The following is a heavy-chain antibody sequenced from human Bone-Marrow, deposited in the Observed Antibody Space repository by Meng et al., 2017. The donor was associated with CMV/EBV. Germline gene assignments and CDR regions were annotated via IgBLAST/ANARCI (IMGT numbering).Heavy chain of an antibody. CDR3: ARGHLPTTVTYYYYGMGV. Sequence: GGSLRLSCAASGFTFDDYAMHWVRQAPGKGLEWVSLISWDGGSTYYADSVKGRFTISRDNSKNSLYLQMNSLRAEDTAVYYCARGHLPTTVTYYYYGMGVWGQGTTVTVSS. CDR1: GFTFDDYA. CDR2: ISWDGGST. V-gene: IGHV3-43D*03. D-gene: IGHD4-11*01. J-gene: IGHJ6*02.